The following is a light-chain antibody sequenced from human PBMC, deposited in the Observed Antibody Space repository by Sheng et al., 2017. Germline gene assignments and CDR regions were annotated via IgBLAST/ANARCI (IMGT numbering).Light chain of an antibody. V-gene: IGKV3-15*01. CDR2: GAS. J-gene: IGKJ5*01. CDR1: QSVSSN. Sequence: EIVMTQSPATLSVSPGERATLSCRASQSVSSNLAWYQQKPGQAPRLLIYGASTRATGIPARFSGSGSGTDFTLTISSLEPEDFAVYYCQQRSNPITFGQGTRLDIK. CDR3: QQRSNPIT.